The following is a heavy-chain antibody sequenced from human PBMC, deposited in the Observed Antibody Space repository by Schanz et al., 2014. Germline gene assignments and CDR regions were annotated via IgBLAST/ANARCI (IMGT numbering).Heavy chain of an antibody. CDR2: IWYDGSNE. J-gene: IGHJ6*02. Sequence: QVQLVESGGGVVQPGRSLRLSCAASGFTFSNHGMHWVRQSPGKGLEWVALIWYDGSNEYYADSVKGRFTISRDNPKKTLYLQMNSLRAEDTAVYHCSRDSDRHVIVGHYGLDVWGQGTTVIVS. V-gene: IGHV3-33*01. CDR3: SRDSDRHVIVGHYGLDV. D-gene: IGHD2-21*01. CDR1: GFTFSNHG.